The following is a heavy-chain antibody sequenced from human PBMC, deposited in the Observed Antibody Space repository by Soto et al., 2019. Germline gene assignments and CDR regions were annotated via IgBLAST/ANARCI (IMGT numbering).Heavy chain of an antibody. V-gene: IGHV1-3*01. CDR1: GYTFTSYA. CDR3: ARDRITMVRGVLGCLDP. CDR2: INAGNGNT. J-gene: IGHJ5*02. D-gene: IGHD3-10*01. Sequence: QVQLVQSGAEVKKPGASVKVSCKASGYTFTSYAMHWVRQAPGQRLEWMGWINAGNGNTKYSQKFQGRVTITSDTSASRAYVELSSLRSEDTAVYYCARDRITMVRGVLGCLDPWGQGTLVNVSS.